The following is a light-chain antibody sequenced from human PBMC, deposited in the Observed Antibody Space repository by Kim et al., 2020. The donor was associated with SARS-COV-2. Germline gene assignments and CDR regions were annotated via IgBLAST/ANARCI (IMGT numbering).Light chain of an antibody. Sequence: APVGDRINITCRERQGRIIYLAWFQQKPGKVPKRLIYGASSLQSGVPSRFGGSASGTEFTLTISGLQPEDFATYYCLQHTAFPWTFGQGTKVDIK. CDR3: LQHTAFPWT. CDR1: QGRIIY. CDR2: GAS. J-gene: IGKJ1*01. V-gene: IGKV1-17*03.